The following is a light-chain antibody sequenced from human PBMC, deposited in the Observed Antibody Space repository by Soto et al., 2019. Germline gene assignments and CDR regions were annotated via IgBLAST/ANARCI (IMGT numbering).Light chain of an antibody. Sequence: QSVLTQPPSASGTPGQRVTISGSGSSSNIGRNPVYWYQQVPGTAPKLLFYTNDQRPSGVPDRFSGSKSGTSASLAISGPRSDDEADYYCAACDDSLSGPVFGGGTKLTVL. V-gene: IGLV1-47*02. CDR2: TND. J-gene: IGLJ3*02. CDR3: AACDDSLSGPV. CDR1: SSNIGRNP.